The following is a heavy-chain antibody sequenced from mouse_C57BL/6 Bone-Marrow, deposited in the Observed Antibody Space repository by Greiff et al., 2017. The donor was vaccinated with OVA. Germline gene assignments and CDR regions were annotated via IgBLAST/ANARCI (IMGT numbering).Heavy chain of an antibody. CDR2: IYPRSGNT. Sequence: QVQLKESGAELARPGASVKLSCKASGYTFTSYGISWVKQRTGQGLEWIGEIYPRSGNTYYNEKFKGKATLTADKSSSTAYMELRSLTSEDSAVYFCARPFITTVVGDYWGQGTTLTVSS. D-gene: IGHD1-1*01. CDR1: GYTFTSYG. V-gene: IGHV1-81*01. J-gene: IGHJ2*01. CDR3: ARPFITTVVGDY.